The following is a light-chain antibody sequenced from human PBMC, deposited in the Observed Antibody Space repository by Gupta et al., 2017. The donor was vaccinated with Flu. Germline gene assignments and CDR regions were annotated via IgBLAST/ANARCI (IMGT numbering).Light chain of an antibody. CDR2: AAS. V-gene: IGKV1-39*01. J-gene: IGKJ4*01. Sequence: DIQMTQSPSSLSASVGDRVTITCRASQSISSYVNWYQQKPGKAPKLLIYAASSLQSGVPSRFSGSGSGTDFTLTISSLQPEDFATYYCQQSYRTPRTFGGGTKVEIK. CDR1: QSISSY. CDR3: QQSYRTPRT.